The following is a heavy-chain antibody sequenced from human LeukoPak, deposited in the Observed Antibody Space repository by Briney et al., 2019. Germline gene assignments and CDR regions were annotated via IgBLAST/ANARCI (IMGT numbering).Heavy chain of an antibody. CDR3: ARGYCSSTSCFVWGWFDP. CDR1: GYTFTSYG. Sequence: AASVKVSCKASGYTFTSYGISWMRQAPGQGLEWMGWISAYNGNTNYAQKLKGRLTMTTDTSTSTAYMELRRLRSDDTAVYYCARGYCSSTSCFVWGWFDPWGQGTLVTVSS. V-gene: IGHV1-18*01. CDR2: ISAYNGNT. D-gene: IGHD2-2*01. J-gene: IGHJ5*02.